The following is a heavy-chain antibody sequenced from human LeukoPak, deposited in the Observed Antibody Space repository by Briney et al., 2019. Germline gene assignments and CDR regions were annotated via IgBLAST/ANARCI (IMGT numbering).Heavy chain of an antibody. CDR2: IGGRGGSK. J-gene: IGHJ4*02. Sequence: EGSLRLSCAASGFTFSSHAMAWVRQAPGKGLEWVSAIGGRGGSKYYADSVKGRFTISRDNSKNTLYLQMNSLRAEDTALYYCARDPGVVAFHYFDFWGQGTLVTVSS. CDR3: ARDPGVVAFHYFDF. CDR1: GFTFSSHA. D-gene: IGHD3-3*01. V-gene: IGHV3-23*01.